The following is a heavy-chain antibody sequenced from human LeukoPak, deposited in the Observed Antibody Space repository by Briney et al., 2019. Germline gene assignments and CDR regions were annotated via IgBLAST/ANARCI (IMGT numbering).Heavy chain of an antibody. V-gene: IGHV1-2*02. CDR1: GYTFTDYY. J-gene: IGHJ3*02. Sequence: ASVTVSFKASGYTFTDYYMHWVRQAPGQGLEWMGWINPNSGGTNYTQKFQGRVTMTRDTSTSTAYMELRSLRSDDTAVYYCARNYDFWSGYLSDSAFDIWGQGTMVTVSS. CDR3: ARNYDFWSGYLSDSAFDI. D-gene: IGHD3-3*01. CDR2: INPNSGGT.